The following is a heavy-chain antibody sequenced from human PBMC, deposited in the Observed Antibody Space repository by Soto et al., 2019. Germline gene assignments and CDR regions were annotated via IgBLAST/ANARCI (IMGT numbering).Heavy chain of an antibody. D-gene: IGHD2-2*01. CDR1: GGSISSGDYY. Sequence: SETLSLTCTVSGGSISSGDYYWSWIRQPPGKGLEWIGYIYYSGSTYYNPSLKSRVTISVDTSKNQFSLKLSSVTAADTAVYYCARVGQPLGRYGMDVWGQGTTVTVSS. V-gene: IGHV4-30-4*01. CDR2: IYYSGST. CDR3: ARVGQPLGRYGMDV. J-gene: IGHJ6*02.